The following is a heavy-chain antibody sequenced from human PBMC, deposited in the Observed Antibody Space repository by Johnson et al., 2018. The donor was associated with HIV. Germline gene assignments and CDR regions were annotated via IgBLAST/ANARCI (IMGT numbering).Heavy chain of an antibody. Sequence: QVQLVESGGGLVKPGGSLKLSCAASGFTFSYYYMSWIRQAPWKGLEWVSYISSSGSTIYHADSVKGRFTISRDNAKNSLYLQMTSLRAEDTAVYYCAKDSGANWNYGAFDIWGQGTMVTVSS. J-gene: IGHJ3*02. CDR3: AKDSGANWNYGAFDI. CDR2: ISSSGSTI. V-gene: IGHV3-11*04. D-gene: IGHD1-7*01. CDR1: GFTFSYYY.